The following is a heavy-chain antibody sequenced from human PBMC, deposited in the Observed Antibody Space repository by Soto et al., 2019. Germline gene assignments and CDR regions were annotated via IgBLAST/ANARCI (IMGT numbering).Heavy chain of an antibody. J-gene: IGHJ4*02. CDR2: ISGSGGST. D-gene: IGHD3-10*01. Sequence: GGSLRLSCAASGFTFSSYAMSWVRQAPGKGLEWVSAISGSGGSTYYADSVKGRFTISRDNSKNTLYLQMNSLRAEDTAVYYCAKERPDIWFGELLYSFDYWGQGTLVTVSS. CDR1: GFTFSSYA. V-gene: IGHV3-23*01. CDR3: AKERPDIWFGELLYSFDY.